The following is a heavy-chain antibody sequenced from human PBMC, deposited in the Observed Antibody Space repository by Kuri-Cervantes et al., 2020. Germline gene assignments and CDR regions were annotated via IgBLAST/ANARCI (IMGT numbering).Heavy chain of an antibody. Sequence: SETLSLTCAVSGASISSNTNYWGWIRQPPGKGLEWIGYTYYSGSTNYNPSLKSRVTISVDTSKNQFSLKLSSVTAADTAIYYCARDLRATSAATSAGYYYYYMDVWGKGTTVTVSS. CDR3: ARDLRATSAATSAGYYYYYMDV. J-gene: IGHJ6*03. CDR2: TYYSGST. V-gene: IGHV4-61*05. CDR1: GASISSNTNY. D-gene: IGHD2-2*01.